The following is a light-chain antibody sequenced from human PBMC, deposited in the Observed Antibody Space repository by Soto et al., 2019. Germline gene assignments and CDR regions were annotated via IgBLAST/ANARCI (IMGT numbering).Light chain of an antibody. CDR3: QQYYSTPPLT. Sequence: DIVMTQSPDPLAVSLGERATINCKSSQSVLYSSNNKNYLAWYQQKPGQPPKLLIYWASTRESGVPDRFSGSGSGTHFTLTISSLQAEDVAVYYCQQYYSTPPLTFGGGTKVEIK. J-gene: IGKJ4*01. CDR2: WAS. CDR1: QSVLYSSNNKNY. V-gene: IGKV4-1*01.